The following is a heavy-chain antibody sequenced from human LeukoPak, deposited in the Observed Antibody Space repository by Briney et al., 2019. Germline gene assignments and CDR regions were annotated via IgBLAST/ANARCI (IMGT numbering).Heavy chain of an antibody. J-gene: IGHJ4*02. Sequence: GSLRLSCAASGFTFSSYWMSWVRQPPGKGLEWIGEINHSGSTNYNPSLKSRVTISVDTSKNQFSLKLSSVTAADTAVYYCARGGFVSGYYVFDYWGQGTLVTVSS. CDR1: GFTFSSYW. D-gene: IGHD3-22*01. V-gene: IGHV4-34*01. CDR3: ARGGFVSGYYVFDY. CDR2: INHSGST.